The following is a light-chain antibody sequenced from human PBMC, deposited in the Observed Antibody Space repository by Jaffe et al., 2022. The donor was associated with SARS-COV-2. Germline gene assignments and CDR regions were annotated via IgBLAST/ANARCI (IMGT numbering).Light chain of an antibody. V-gene: IGKV1-33*01. CDR1: HDISNF. CDR3: QQYDNLPSVT. CDR2: DAS. J-gene: IGKJ2*01. Sequence: DIQMTQSPSSLSASVGDRVTITCQASHDISNFLNWYQQKPGKAPRLLIYDASNLETGVPSRFSGSRSGTDFTFTISSLQPEDIATYYCQQYDNLPSVTFGQGTKLEI.